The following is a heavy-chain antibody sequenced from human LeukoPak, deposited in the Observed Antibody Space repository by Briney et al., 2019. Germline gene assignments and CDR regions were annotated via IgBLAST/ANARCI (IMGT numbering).Heavy chain of an antibody. CDR2: INPNSGGT. D-gene: IGHD6-13*01. Sequence: ASVKVCCKASGYTFTGYYMHWVRQAPGQGLEWMGWINPNSGGTNYAQKFQGRVTMTRDTSISTAYMELSRLRSDDTAVYYCARGSSSWYDSAEYFQHWGQGTLVTVSS. J-gene: IGHJ1*01. CDR3: ARGSSSWYDSAEYFQH. CDR1: GYTFTGYY. V-gene: IGHV1-2*02.